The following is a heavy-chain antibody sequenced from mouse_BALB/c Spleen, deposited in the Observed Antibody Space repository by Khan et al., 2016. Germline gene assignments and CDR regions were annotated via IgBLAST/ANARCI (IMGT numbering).Heavy chain of an antibody. J-gene: IGHJ4*01. CDR3: ARAWYSMDY. V-gene: IGHV1-9*01. Sequence: QVQLQQSGAELMKPGASVKISCKATGYTFSNYWIEWVKQRPGHGLEWIGDILPGSGYSNSNENFKGKATFTADASSNTAYMQLISLTSEDSAVYFGARAWYSMDYWGQGTSVTVSS. CDR1: GYTFSNYW. CDR2: ILPGSGYS.